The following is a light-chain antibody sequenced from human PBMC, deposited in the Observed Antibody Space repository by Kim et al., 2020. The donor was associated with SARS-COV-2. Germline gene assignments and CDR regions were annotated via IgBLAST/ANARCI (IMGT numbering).Light chain of an antibody. CDR2: AKN. Sequence: SSELTQDPAVSVALGQTVRITCQGDSLRNYYANWYQQKPGQAPVLVIYAKNNRPSGIPDRFSGSSSGNTASLTITGAQAEDEADYYCNSRDSSGNHLVFGGGTQLTVL. CDR1: SLRNYY. J-gene: IGLJ2*01. V-gene: IGLV3-19*01. CDR3: NSRDSSGNHLV.